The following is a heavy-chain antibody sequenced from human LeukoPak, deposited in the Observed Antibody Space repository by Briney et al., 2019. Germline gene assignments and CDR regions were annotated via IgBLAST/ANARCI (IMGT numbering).Heavy chain of an antibody. D-gene: IGHD3-3*01. CDR3: ARWALGGYDFWSGYSTDYFDY. Sequence: GGSLRLSCAASGFTFSSYGMHWVRQAPGKGLEWVAVISYDGSNKYYADSVKGRFTISRDNSKNTLYLQMNSLRAEDTAVYYCARWALGGYDFWSGYSTDYFDYWGQGTLVTVSS. V-gene: IGHV3-30*03. CDR2: ISYDGSNK. J-gene: IGHJ4*02. CDR1: GFTFSSYG.